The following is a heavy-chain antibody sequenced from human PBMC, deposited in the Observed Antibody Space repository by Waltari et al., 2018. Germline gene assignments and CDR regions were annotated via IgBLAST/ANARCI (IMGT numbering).Heavy chain of an antibody. CDR2: ISSSSSYI. J-gene: IGHJ3*02. D-gene: IGHD1-1*01. V-gene: IGHV3-21*04. Sequence: EVQLVESGGGLVKPGGSLRLSCAASGFTFSSYSMHWVRQAPGKGLEWVSSISSSSSYIYYADSVKGRFTISRDNAKNSLYLQMNSLRAEDTAVYYCARGVGRGTTSAFDIWGQGTMVTVSS. CDR3: ARGVGRGTTSAFDI. CDR1: GFTFSSYS.